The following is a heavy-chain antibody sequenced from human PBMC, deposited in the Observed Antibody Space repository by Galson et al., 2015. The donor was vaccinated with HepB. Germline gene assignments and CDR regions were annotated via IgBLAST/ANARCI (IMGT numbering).Heavy chain of an antibody. V-gene: IGHV1-69*13. D-gene: IGHD3-10*01. J-gene: IGHJ6*02. Sequence: SVKVSCKASGGTFSSYAISWVRQAPGQGLEWMGGIIPIFGTANYAQKFQGRVTITADESTSTAYMELSSLRSEDTAVYYCARDRWFGDPYYYYGMDVWGQGTTVTVSS. CDR1: GGTFSSYA. CDR3: ARDRWFGDPYYYYGMDV. CDR2: IIPIFGTA.